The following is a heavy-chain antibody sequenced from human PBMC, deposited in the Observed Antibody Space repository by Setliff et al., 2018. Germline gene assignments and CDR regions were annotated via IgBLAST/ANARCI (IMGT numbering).Heavy chain of an antibody. J-gene: IGHJ4*02. V-gene: IGHV4-59*08. D-gene: IGHD3-22*01. Sequence: SETLSLTCSVSGASITSYYWSWIRQPPGKGLEWIAYIHNNGRIKYNPALKSRVTISLDTSKNQFSLNLNSATAADTAVYYCARHRRDSSGNYFVGLYYFDYWGQGTPVTVSS. CDR3: ARHRRDSSGNYFVGLYYFDY. CDR2: IHNNGRI. CDR1: GASITSYY.